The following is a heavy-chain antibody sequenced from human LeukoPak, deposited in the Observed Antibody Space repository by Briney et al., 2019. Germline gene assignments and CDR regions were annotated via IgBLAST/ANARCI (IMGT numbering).Heavy chain of an antibody. CDR2: IKQDGSEK. D-gene: IGHD3-16*01. V-gene: IGHV3-7*01. Sequence: GSLRLSCAASGFTFSAYWMSWVRHAPGKGLEWVAIIKQDGSEKYYVDSVKGRFTISRDNAKNSLYLQMSSLRAEDTALYYCGRISAGGGGIDYWGQGTLVTVSS. J-gene: IGHJ4*02. CDR3: GRISAGGGGIDY. CDR1: GFTFSAYW.